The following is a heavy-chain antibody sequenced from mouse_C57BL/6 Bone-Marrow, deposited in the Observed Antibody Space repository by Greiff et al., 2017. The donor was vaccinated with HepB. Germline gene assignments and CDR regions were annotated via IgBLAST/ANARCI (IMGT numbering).Heavy chain of an antibody. J-gene: IGHJ3*01. CDR3: ARRRGFAY. CDR2: IYPGDGDT. V-gene: IGHV1-82*01. Sequence: VQLQQSGPELVKPGASVKISCQASGYAFSSSWMNWVKQRPGKGLEWIGRIYPGDGDTNYNGKFKGKATLTADKSSSTAYMQLRSLTSEDSAVYVCARRRGFAYWGQGTLVTVSA. CDR1: GYAFSSSW.